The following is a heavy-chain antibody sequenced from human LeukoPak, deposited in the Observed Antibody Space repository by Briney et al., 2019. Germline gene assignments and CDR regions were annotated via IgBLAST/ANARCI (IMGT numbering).Heavy chain of an antibody. D-gene: IGHD5-12*01. CDR2: IYSGGST. J-gene: IGHJ5*02. Sequence: GGSLRLSCAASGFTVSSNYMSWVRQAPGKGLEWVSVIYSGGSTYYADSVKGRFTISRDNSKNTLYLQMNSLRAEDTAVYYCARNLVATISVWFDPWGQGTLVTVSS. V-gene: IGHV3-53*01. CDR1: GFTVSSNY. CDR3: ARNLVATISVWFDP.